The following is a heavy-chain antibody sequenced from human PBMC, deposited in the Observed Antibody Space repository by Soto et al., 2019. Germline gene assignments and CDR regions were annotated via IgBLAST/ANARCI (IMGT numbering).Heavy chain of an antibody. V-gene: IGHV3-30*18. Sequence: GGSLRLSGAASGFTFSSYCIHWVRQAPCKGLEWVAVISYDGINKYYADSVKGRFTISRDNSKNTLYLQMNSLRAEDTAVYYCAKGKQIWLLTHAGMDVWGQGTTVTFSS. CDR2: ISYDGINK. CDR3: AKGKQIWLLTHAGMDV. D-gene: IGHD5-18*01. J-gene: IGHJ6*02. CDR1: GFTFSSYC.